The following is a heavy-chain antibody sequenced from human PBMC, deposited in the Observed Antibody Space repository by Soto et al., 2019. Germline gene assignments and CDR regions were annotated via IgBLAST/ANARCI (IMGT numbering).Heavy chain of an antibody. V-gene: IGHV3-7*01. CDR3: AKAPDGSGREYYCDY. CDR2: INQDGTEK. CDR1: GFTFSRYW. J-gene: IGHJ4*02. D-gene: IGHD3-10*01. Sequence: GGSLRLSCATSGFTFSRYWMTWVRQVPGKGLEWVANINQDGTEKYYLASAKGRFTISRDNAKDSLDLQMNALSADDTAVYYCAKAPDGSGREYYCDYWGQGTLVTV.